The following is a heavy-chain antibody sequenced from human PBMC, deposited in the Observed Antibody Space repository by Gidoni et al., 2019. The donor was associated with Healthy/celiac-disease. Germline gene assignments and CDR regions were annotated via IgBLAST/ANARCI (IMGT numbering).Heavy chain of an antibody. D-gene: IGHD4-17*01. CDR1: GGSFSGYY. CDR2: INHSGST. V-gene: IGHV4-34*01. CDR3: ASRTVTRGFY. J-gene: IGHJ4*02. Sequence: QVQLQQWGAGLLKPSETLSLTCAVYGGSFSGYYWSWIRQPPGKGLEWIGEINHSGSTNYNPSLKSRVTISVDTSKNQFSLKLSSVTAADTAVYYCASRTVTRGFYWGQGTLVTVSS.